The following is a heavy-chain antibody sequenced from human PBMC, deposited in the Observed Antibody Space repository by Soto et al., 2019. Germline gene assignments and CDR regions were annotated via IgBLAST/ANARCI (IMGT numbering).Heavy chain of an antibody. Sequence: QVQLVESGGGVVQPGRSLRLSCAASGFTFSTHAMHGVRQAPGKGLECVAIVSFDGSNKYYADSVKGRFTISRDNSKNTLYLQMSGLTPEDTAFYYCARDQTGITTAGGGRIDRWGQGTLVTVSS. J-gene: IGHJ5*02. CDR1: GFTFSTHA. D-gene: IGHD6-13*01. V-gene: IGHV3-30-3*01. CDR2: VSFDGSNK. CDR3: ARDQTGITTAGGGRIDR.